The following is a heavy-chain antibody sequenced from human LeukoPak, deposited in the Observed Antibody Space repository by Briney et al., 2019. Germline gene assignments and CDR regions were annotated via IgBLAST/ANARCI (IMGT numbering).Heavy chain of an antibody. D-gene: IGHD4/OR15-4a*01. Sequence: GGSLRLSCAGSGFTFSRYWMNWVRQAPGKGLEWLAYIKDDGTEKYYVDSVKGRFTISRDNAKDSLYLQLNSLRVEDTAVYYCARILSGQDYGDCFDHWGRGTLVTVSS. J-gene: IGHJ4*02. CDR3: ARILSGQDYGDCFDH. V-gene: IGHV3-7*01. CDR2: IKDDGTEK. CDR1: GFTFSRYW.